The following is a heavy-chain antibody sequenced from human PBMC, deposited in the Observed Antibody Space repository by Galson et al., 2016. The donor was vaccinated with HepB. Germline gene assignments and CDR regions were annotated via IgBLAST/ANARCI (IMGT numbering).Heavy chain of an antibody. V-gene: IGHV5-51*01. CDR2: IYPADSDT. J-gene: IGHJ6*02. CDR3: ARRLRGDYSMDV. CDR1: GYSFSSFW. D-gene: IGHD3-10*01. Sequence: QSGAEVKKPGESLKISCKGSGYSFSSFWIGWVRQMPGKGLEWMGIIYPADSDTRYSPPFQGQVTISADKSISTAYLQWTSLKASDAAMYYCARRLRGDYSMDVWGQGTTVTVSS.